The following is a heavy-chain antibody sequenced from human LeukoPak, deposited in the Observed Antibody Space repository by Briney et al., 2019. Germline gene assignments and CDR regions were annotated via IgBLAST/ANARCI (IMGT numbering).Heavy chain of an antibody. CDR2: ISSSGGNT. J-gene: IGHJ4*02. D-gene: IGHD3-22*01. V-gene: IGHV3-23*01. CDR1: GFTFSSDA. CDR3: AKDLRFTMIGDY. Sequence: GGSLRLSCAASGFTFSSDAMRWVRQAPGKGLEWVSAISSSGGNTYYADSVKGRFTISRDNSKNTLYLQMNSLRAEDTAVYYCAKDLRFTMIGDYWGQGTLVTVSS.